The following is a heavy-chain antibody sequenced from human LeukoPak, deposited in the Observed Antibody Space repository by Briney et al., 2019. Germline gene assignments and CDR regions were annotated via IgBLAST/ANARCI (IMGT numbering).Heavy chain of an antibody. CDR1: GFTFSGSA. CDR2: IRSKANSYAT. CDR3: TSHASGLEPADY. J-gene: IGHJ4*02. Sequence: AGGSLRLSCAASGFTFSGSAMHWVRQASGKGLEWVGRIRSKANSYATAYAASVKGRFTISRDDSKNTAYLQMNSLKTEDTAVYYCTSHASGLEPADYWGQGTLVTVSS. D-gene: IGHD1-1*01. V-gene: IGHV3-73*01.